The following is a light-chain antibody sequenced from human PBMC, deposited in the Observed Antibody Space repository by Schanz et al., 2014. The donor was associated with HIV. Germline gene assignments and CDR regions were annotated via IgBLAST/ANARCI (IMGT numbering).Light chain of an antibody. V-gene: IGKV3D-15*01. CDR2: VAS. CDR1: QTVTSD. J-gene: IGKJ5*01. CDR3: QQYNKWPPIT. Sequence: EIVLTQSPGTLSLSPGERATLSCRASQTVTSDFLAWYQQTPGQAPRLLIYVASTRATGIPARFSGSESGTEFTLTISSLQSEDVAIYYCQQYNKWPPITFGQGTRLEIK.